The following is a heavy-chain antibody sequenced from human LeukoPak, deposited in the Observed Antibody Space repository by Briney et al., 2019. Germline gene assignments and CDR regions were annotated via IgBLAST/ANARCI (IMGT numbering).Heavy chain of an antibody. J-gene: IGHJ4*02. CDR3: AKIGIPRPRPLYYFDY. CDR1: AFTFSSYA. Sequence: GGSLRLSCAAAAFTFSSYAISWVRQAPGNGLEWVSAIRGSGGSTYYADSVKGRFTISRDNSKNTLYLQMNSLRAEDTAVYYCAKIGIPRPRPLYYFDYWGQGTLVTVSS. CDR2: IRGSGGST. D-gene: IGHD1-14*01. V-gene: IGHV3-23*01.